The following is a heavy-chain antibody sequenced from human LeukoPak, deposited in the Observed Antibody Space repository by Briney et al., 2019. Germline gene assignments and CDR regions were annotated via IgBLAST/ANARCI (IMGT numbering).Heavy chain of an antibody. CDR3: TRERRGSYYAFEF. D-gene: IGHD1-26*01. CDR1: GFSFSDYQ. Sequence: PGGSLRLSCAASGFSFSDYQMSWVRQAPGKGLEWISYMTASGRSTNYADSVKGRFTISRDSAKNSVVLQMNSLRAEDTAVYYCTRERRGSYYAFEFWGQGTLVSVSS. CDR2: MTASGRST. J-gene: IGHJ4*02. V-gene: IGHV3-11*01.